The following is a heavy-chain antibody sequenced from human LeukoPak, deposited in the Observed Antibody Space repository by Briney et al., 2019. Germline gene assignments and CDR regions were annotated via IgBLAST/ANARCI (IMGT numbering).Heavy chain of an antibody. D-gene: IGHD1-26*01. CDR3: AKYGPQDSGSSHFDY. V-gene: IGHV3-23*01. Sequence: GGALRLSCAASGFTFSSYAMSWVRQAPGKGLEWVSAIRDGGSSTHYADSVKGRFTTSRDNSKNTLFLQMNSLRAEDTAIYYCAKYGPQDSGSSHFDYWGQGALVTVSS. CDR2: IRDGGSST. CDR1: GFTFSSYA. J-gene: IGHJ4*02.